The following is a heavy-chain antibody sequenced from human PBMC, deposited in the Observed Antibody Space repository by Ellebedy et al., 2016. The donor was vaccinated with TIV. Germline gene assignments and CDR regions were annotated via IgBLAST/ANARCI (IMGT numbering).Heavy chain of an antibody. Sequence: GGSLRLSXAASGFTFSSYSMNWVRQAPGKGLEWVSSISSSSSYIYYADSVKGRFTISRDNAKNSLYLQMNSLRAEDTAVYYCARGRITGTTFFDYWGQGTLVTVSS. D-gene: IGHD1-7*01. CDR3: ARGRITGTTFFDY. J-gene: IGHJ4*02. V-gene: IGHV3-21*01. CDR2: ISSSSSYI. CDR1: GFTFSSYS.